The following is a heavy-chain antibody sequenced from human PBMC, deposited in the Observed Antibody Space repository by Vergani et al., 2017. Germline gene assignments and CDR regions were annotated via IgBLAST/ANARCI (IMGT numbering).Heavy chain of an antibody. V-gene: IGHV2-5*01. CDR2: IYWNDDK. D-gene: IGHD2-21*02. J-gene: IGHJ4*02. CDR1: GFSLSTSGVG. CDR3: AHSRGCGGDCYSSY. Sequence: QITLKESGPTLVKPTQTLTLTCTFSGFSLSTSGVGVGWIRQPPGKALEWLALIYWNDDKRYSPSLKSRLTITKDTSKNQVVLTMTNMDHVDTATYYCAHSRGCGGDCYSSYWGQGTLVTVSS.